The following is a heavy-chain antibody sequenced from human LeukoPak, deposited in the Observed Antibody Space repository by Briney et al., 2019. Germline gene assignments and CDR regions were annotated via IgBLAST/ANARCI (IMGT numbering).Heavy chain of an antibody. CDR1: GFTFSSYD. CDR2: ISGSGDTT. CDR3: TRGYVTRGGSFDP. V-gene: IGHV3-23*01. J-gene: IGHJ5*02. D-gene: IGHD2-2*01. Sequence: GGSLRLSCAASGFTFSSYDLSWVRQAPGKGLEWVSAISGSGDTTFYADSVKGRFTISRDHSKNTLYLQTSSLRADDTAVYYCTRGYVTRGGSFDPWGQGTLVTVSS.